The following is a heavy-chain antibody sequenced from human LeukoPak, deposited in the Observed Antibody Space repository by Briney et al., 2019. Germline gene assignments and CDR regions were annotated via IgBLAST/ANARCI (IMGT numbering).Heavy chain of an antibody. CDR2: INHSGST. D-gene: IGHD3-16*02. CDR3: ARGRGYNSFDY. CDR1: GGSFRGYH. J-gene: IGHJ4*02. V-gene: IGHV4-34*01. Sequence: PSETLSLTCAVYGGSFRGYHWSWIRQPPGKGLEWIGEINHSGSTNYNPSLKSQITISVDTSKNQFSLKLTSATAADTAVYYCARGRGYNSFDYWGQGTLVTVSS.